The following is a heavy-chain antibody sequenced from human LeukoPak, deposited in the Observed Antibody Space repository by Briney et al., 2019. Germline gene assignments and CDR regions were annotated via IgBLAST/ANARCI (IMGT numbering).Heavy chain of an antibody. CDR1: GGFFSGYY. CDR2: INHSGST. V-gene: IGHV4-34*01. CDR3: ARVRGSSFGVPQGYYFDY. Sequence: SETLSLTCAVYGGFFSGYYWSWIRQPPGKGLEWIGEINHSGSTNYNPSLKSRVTISVDTSKNQFSLKLSSVTAADTAVYYCARVRGSSFGVPQGYYFDYWGQGTLVTVSS. D-gene: IGHD6-13*01. J-gene: IGHJ4*02.